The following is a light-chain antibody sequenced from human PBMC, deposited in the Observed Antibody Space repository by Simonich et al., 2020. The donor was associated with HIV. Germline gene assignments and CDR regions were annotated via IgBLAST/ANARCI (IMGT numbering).Light chain of an antibody. CDR2: GAS. CDR1: QSVSSN. CDR3: QQYNNWPRT. J-gene: IGKJ1*01. Sequence: EIVMTQSPATLSVSPGERPTLSCRASQSVSSNLAWFQQKPGQAPRLLIYGASIRATGIPARFSGSGSGTEFTLTISSMQSEDFAVYYCQQYNNWPRTFGQGTKVEIK. V-gene: IGKV3-15*01.